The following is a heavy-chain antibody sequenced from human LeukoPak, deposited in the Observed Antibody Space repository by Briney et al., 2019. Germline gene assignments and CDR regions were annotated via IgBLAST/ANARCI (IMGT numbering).Heavy chain of an antibody. J-gene: IGHJ4*02. CDR1: GYTFTSYY. CDR3: AALPTYKWELGN. CDR2: INPSGGST. Sequence: ASVKVSCKASGYTFTSYYMHWVRQAPGQGLEWMGIINPSGGSTSYAQKFQERVTITRDMSTSTAYMELSSLRSEDTAVYYCAALPTYKWELGNWGQGTLVTVSS. D-gene: IGHD1-26*01. V-gene: IGHV1-46*01.